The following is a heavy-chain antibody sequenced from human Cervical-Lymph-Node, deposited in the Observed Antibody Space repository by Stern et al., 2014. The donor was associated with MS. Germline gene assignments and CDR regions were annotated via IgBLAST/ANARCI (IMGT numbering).Heavy chain of an antibody. V-gene: IGHV3-48*02. CDR1: GFTFSSYS. CDR2: ISSSSSTI. J-gene: IGHJ5*02. CDR3: ARDYGDYDWFDP. D-gene: IGHD4-17*01. Sequence: EVQLVESGGGFVQPGGSLRLSCAASGFTFSSYSMNWFRQAPGKGLELVSYISSSSSTIYYADSVKGRFTVSRDNAKNSLYLQMNSLRDEDTAVYYCARDYGDYDWFDPWGQGTLVTVSS.